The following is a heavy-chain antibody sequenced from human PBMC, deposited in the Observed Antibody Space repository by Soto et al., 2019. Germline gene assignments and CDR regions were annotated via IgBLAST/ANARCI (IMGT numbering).Heavy chain of an antibody. Sequence: GASVKVSCKASGYTFTSYGISWVRQAPGQGLEWMGWISAYNGNTNYAQKLQGRVTMTTDTSTSTAYMEPRSLRSDDTAVYYCARGQGIAVAGTEFDPWGQGTLVTVSS. D-gene: IGHD6-19*01. CDR1: GYTFTSYG. CDR2: ISAYNGNT. CDR3: ARGQGIAVAGTEFDP. V-gene: IGHV1-18*01. J-gene: IGHJ5*02.